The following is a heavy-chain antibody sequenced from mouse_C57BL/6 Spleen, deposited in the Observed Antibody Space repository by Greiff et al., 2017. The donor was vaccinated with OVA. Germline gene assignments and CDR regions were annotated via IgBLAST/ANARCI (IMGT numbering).Heavy chain of an antibody. D-gene: IGHD3-2*02. J-gene: IGHJ2*01. V-gene: IGHV1-82*01. CDR1: GYAFSSSW. CDR2: IYPGDGDT. Sequence: QVQLQQSGPELVKPGASVKISCKASGYAFSSSWMNWVKQRPGKGLEWIGRIYPGDGDTNYNGKFKGKATLTADKSSSTAYMQLSSLTSEDSAVYVCARRAGGDSGYAFDYWGQGTTLTVSS. CDR3: ARRAGGDSGYAFDY.